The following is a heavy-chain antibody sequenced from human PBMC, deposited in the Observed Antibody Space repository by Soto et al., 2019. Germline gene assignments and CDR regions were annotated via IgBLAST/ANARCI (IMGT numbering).Heavy chain of an antibody. D-gene: IGHD3-9*01. CDR3: ARVLRYFDWTPGPNWFDP. CDR2: ISSSGSTI. Sequence: GGSLRLSCAASGFTFSSYEMNWVRQAPGKGLEWVSYISSSGSTIYYADSVKGRFTISRDNAKNSLYLQMNSLRAEDTAVYYCARVLRYFDWTPGPNWFDPWGQGTLVTVSS. V-gene: IGHV3-48*03. J-gene: IGHJ5*02. CDR1: GFTFSSYE.